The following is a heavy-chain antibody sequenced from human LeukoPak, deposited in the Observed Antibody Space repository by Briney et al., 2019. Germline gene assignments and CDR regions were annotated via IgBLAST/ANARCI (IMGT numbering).Heavy chain of an antibody. Sequence: PSETLSLTCTVSGGSISSSSYYWSWIRQPPGKGLEWIGYIYTSGSTNYNPSLKSRVTISVDTSKNQFSLKLSSVTAADTAVYYCARLDTEQQLVQFSRYYYMDVWGKGTTVTVSS. CDR2: IYTSGST. V-gene: IGHV4-61*05. D-gene: IGHD6-13*01. CDR1: GGSISSSSYY. CDR3: ARLDTEQQLVQFSRYYYMDV. J-gene: IGHJ6*03.